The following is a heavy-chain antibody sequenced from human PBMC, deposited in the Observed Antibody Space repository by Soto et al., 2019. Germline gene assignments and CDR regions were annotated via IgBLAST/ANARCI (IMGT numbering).Heavy chain of an antibody. CDR2: IHHSGGT. Sequence: PSETLSLTCTVSGGSMNSGGYYWSWIRQLPGKGLEWIGYIHHSGGTYDNPSLKSRLSISIDTSKNHFYLKLKSVTVADTAVYFCARCFWSSPNGLDVWGQGTTVTVSS. J-gene: IGHJ6*02. CDR3: ARCFWSSPNGLDV. V-gene: IGHV4-31*02. D-gene: IGHD3-3*01. CDR1: GGSMNSGGYY.